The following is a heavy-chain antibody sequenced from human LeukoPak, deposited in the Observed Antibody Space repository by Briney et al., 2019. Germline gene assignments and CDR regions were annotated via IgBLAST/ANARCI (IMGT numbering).Heavy chain of an antibody. J-gene: IGHJ6*03. CDR1: GYTFTGYY. CDR3: ARGGSGWYRYYYYYMDV. CDR2: MNPNSGNT. Sequence: GASVKVSCKASGYTFTGYYMHWVRQAPGQGLEWMGWMNPNSGNTGYAQKFQGRVTITRNTSISTAYMELSSLRSEDTAVYYCARGGSGWYRYYYYYMDVWGKGTTVTVSS. D-gene: IGHD6-19*01. V-gene: IGHV1-8*03.